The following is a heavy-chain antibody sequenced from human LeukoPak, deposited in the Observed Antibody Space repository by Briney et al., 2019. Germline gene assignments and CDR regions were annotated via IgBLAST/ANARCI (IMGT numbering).Heavy chain of an antibody. J-gene: IGHJ4*02. D-gene: IGHD4-23*01. CDR1: GGSISSYQ. V-gene: IGHV4-59*01. Sequence: SETLSLTCTVSGGSISSYQWSWIRQPPGKGLEWIGNIYYSGSANYNPSLQSRVIISVDTSKNQFSRNLSPVLAADTAVYYFPRFEVDSGGTILNSFFAYWGQGTRVT. CDR3: PRFEVDSGGTILNSFFAY. CDR2: IYYSGSA.